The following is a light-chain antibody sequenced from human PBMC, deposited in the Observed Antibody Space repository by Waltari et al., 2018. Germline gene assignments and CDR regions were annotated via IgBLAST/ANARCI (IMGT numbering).Light chain of an antibody. Sequence: IQITQSPSPLSASVGDRVTIPCRASQSISNWLAWYQQKPGKAPKLLIYKASTLESGVPSRFSGSGSGTEFTLNISSLQPDDFATYYCQQYNSYSLLTFGGGTKVEIK. CDR2: KAS. J-gene: IGKJ4*01. CDR1: QSISNW. V-gene: IGKV1-5*03. CDR3: QQYNSYSLLT.